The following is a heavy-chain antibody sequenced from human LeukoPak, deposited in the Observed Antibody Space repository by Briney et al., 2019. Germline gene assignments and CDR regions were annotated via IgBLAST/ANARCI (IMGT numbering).Heavy chain of an antibody. V-gene: IGHV4-39*01. J-gene: IGHJ6*02. CDR2: IYYDGTT. CDR1: GASLSDADYR. Sequence: SQTLSLTCTVSGASLSDADYRWAWLRQPPWERLQWIASIYYDGTTYYNATLKSRLTISVDTSKNQFSLKVTSVTAADTAAFYCVRHSVLRAANYYGMDVWGQGTTVTVSS. D-gene: IGHD2/OR15-2a*01. CDR3: VRHSVLRAANYYGMDV.